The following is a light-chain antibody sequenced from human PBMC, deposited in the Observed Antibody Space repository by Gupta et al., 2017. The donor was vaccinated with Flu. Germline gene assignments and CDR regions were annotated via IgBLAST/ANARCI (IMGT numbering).Light chain of an antibody. J-gene: IGKJ1*01. CDR3: QQTYDTSWT. Sequence: GDRVTIACRASQSISIYLNWYQQKPGKAPNLLIFNSSTLQSGVPSKFSGGGSGTDFALTISSLQPKDFATYYCQQTYDTSWTFGQGTKVEIK. V-gene: IGKV1-39*01. CDR1: QSISIY. CDR2: NSS.